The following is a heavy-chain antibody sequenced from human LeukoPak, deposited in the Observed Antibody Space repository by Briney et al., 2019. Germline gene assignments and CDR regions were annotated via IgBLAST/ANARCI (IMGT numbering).Heavy chain of an antibody. D-gene: IGHD6-19*01. Sequence: ASVKVSCKASGYTFTSYDINWVRQATGQGLEWMGWMNPNSGNTGYAQKFQGRVTITRNTSISTAYMELSSLRSEDTAVYYCAVAGTLGEAFDIWGQGTTVTVSS. CDR2: MNPNSGNT. CDR1: GYTFTSYD. CDR3: AVAGTLGEAFDI. J-gene: IGHJ3*02. V-gene: IGHV1-8*03.